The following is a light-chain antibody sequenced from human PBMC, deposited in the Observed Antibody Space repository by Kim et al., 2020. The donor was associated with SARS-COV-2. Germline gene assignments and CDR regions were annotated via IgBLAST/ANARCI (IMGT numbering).Light chain of an antibody. Sequence: ASVKLTCTRSRGHSSYAISGHQQQQDKGPRYLMKLNSDGSHSKGDGNPDRFSESSTGAERYLSVSSLQSEDDADCCCQTWGTDIRVFGGGTQLTVL. J-gene: IGLJ2*01. CDR1: RGHSSYA. CDR3: QTWGTDIRV. CDR2: LNSDGSH. V-gene: IGLV4-69*01.